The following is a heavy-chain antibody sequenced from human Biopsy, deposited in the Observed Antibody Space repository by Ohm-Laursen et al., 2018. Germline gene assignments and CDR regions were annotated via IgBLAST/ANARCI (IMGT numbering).Heavy chain of an antibody. CDR3: ARSVGIMAAPIDY. D-gene: IGHD3-16*01. V-gene: IGHV3-11*01. J-gene: IGHJ4*02. CDR2: INSVGTI. CDR1: GFIFSDYY. Sequence: GSLRLSCAASGFIFSDYYMSWIRQAPGKGLGWVSNINSVGTIYYADSVRGRFTISRDNAKNSLYLQMNSLRVEDTAVYYCARSVGIMAAPIDYWGQGTLVTVSS.